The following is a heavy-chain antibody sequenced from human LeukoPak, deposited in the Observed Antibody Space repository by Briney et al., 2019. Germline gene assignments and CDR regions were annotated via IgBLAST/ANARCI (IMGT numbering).Heavy chain of an antibody. D-gene: IGHD2-15*01. V-gene: IGHV3-23*01. J-gene: IGHJ6*03. CDR2: ISGSGDNT. Sequence: GGSLRLSCAVSGFTFSNYAMTWVRQAPGKGLEWVSAISGSGDNTYYADSVKGRFTVSRDNSKNTLFLQMNSLRAEDTAIYYCVKEGCSGGSCYAYYYYMDVWGKGTTVTISS. CDR3: VKEGCSGGSCYAYYYYMDV. CDR1: GFTFSNYA.